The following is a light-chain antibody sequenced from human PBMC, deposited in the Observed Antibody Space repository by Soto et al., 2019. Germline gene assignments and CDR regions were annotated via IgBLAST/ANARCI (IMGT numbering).Light chain of an antibody. Sequence: DIQVTQSPSTLSASVGDRVTITCRASQSLSSWLSWYQQKPGKAPKLLIYKASTLESGVPSRFSGSESGTEFTLTITSLQPDDFAIYYCQQYNSYSPLTFGGGTKV. CDR1: QSLSSW. CDR2: KAS. J-gene: IGKJ4*01. CDR3: QQYNSYSPLT. V-gene: IGKV1-5*03.